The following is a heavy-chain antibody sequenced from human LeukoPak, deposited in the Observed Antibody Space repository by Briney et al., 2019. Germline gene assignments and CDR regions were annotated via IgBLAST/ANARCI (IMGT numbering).Heavy chain of an antibody. V-gene: IGHV4-59*06. D-gene: IGHD1-26*01. J-gene: IGHJ4*02. CDR1: GDSISGYY. CDR2: TSYSEGT. CDR3: ATADWESFYFDS. Sequence: PSETLSLTCTVSGDSISGYYWNWIRQHPGKGLEWIGFTSYSEGTYYNPSLMSRITISVDRSQNQFSLKMRDVTAADTAVYFCATADWESFYFDSWGQGALVAVSS.